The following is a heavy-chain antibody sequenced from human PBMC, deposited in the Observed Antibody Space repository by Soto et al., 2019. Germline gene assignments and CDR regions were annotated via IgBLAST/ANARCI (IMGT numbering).Heavy chain of an antibody. V-gene: IGHV4-39*01. Sequence: PSETLSLTCTVSGGSISSSSYYWGWFRQPPGKGLEWIGSIYYSGSTYYNPSLKSRVTISVDTSKNQFSLKLSSVTAADTAGYYCARLYSSSWYGAYWGQGTLVTVS. J-gene: IGHJ1*01. CDR2: IYYSGST. D-gene: IGHD6-13*01. CDR1: GGSISSSSYY. CDR3: ARLYSSSWYGAY.